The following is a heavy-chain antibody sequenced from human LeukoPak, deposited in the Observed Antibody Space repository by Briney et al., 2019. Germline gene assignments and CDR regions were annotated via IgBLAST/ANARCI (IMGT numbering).Heavy chain of an antibody. CDR2: ISGSGGST. CDR1: GFTFSSYA. CDR3: AKDHTIFGVVTHSNFDY. Sequence: PGGSLRLSCAASGFTFSSYAMSWVRQAPGKGLEWVSAISGSGGSTYYADSVKGRFTISRDNSKNTLYLQMNSLRAEDTAAYYCAKDHTIFGVVTHSNFDYWGQGTLVTVSS. V-gene: IGHV3-23*01. D-gene: IGHD3-3*01. J-gene: IGHJ4*02.